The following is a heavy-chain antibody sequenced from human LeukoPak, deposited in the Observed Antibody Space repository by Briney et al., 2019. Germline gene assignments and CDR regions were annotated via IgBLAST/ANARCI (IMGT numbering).Heavy chain of an antibody. CDR2: ISYDGSNK. J-gene: IGHJ4*02. V-gene: IGHV3-30*03. CDR3: ARGRSGAAAGHFDY. CDR1: GFTFSSYG. Sequence: GGSLRLSCAASGFTFSSYGMHWVRQAPGKGLEWVAVISYDGSNKYYADSVKGRFTISRDNSKNTLHLQMNSLRAEDTAVYYCARGRSGAAAGHFDYWGQGTLVTVSS. D-gene: IGHD6-13*01.